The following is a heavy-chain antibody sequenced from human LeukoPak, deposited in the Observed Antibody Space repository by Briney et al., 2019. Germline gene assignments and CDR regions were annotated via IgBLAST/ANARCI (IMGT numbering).Heavy chain of an antibody. D-gene: IGHD6-19*01. CDR2: IKGDGSEK. CDR3: AKDFWNSVAVAGTQFDY. Sequence: PGGSLRLSCAASGFTLSGYFMSWVRQAPGEGLEWVASIKGDGSEKYYVDSVKGRFTISRDNSKNTLYLQMNSLRAEDTAVYYCAKDFWNSVAVAGTQFDYWGQGTLVTVSS. J-gene: IGHJ4*02. CDR1: GFTLSGYF. V-gene: IGHV3-7*03.